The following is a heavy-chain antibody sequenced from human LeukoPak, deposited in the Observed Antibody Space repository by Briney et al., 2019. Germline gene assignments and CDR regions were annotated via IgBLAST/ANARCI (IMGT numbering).Heavy chain of an antibody. CDR2: INHSGST. D-gene: IGHD3-22*01. V-gene: IGHV4-34*01. Sequence: SETLSLTCAVYGGSFSGYYWSWIRQPPRKGLEWIGEINHSGSTNYNPSLKSRVTISVDTSKNQFSLKLSSVTAADTAVYYCAATYYYDSSGYYHGSGFIGYWGQGTLVTVSS. CDR1: GGSFSGYY. J-gene: IGHJ4*02. CDR3: AATYYYDSSGYYHGSGFIGY.